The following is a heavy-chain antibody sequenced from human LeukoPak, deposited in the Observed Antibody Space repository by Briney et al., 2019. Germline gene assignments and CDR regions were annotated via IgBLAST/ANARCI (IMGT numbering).Heavy chain of an antibody. D-gene: IGHD3-22*01. V-gene: IGHV3-74*01. CDR3: ARAPSEIGGYYPEYFRH. CDR1: GFTFSSYL. J-gene: IGHJ1*01. Sequence: GGSLRLSCAASGFTFSSYLMHWVRQAPGKGLVWVSRIKSDGSTRYADSVKGRFTISSDNAKNTVSLQMNSLRAEDTGVYYCARAPSEIGGYYPEYFRHWGQGTLVTVSP. CDR2: IKSDGST.